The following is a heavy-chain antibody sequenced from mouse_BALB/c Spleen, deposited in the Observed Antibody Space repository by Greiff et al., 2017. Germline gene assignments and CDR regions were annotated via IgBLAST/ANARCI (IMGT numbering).Heavy chain of an antibody. J-gene: IGHJ2*01. CDR1: GFAFSSYD. CDR2: ISSGGGST. V-gene: IGHV5-12-1*01. D-gene: IGHD2-4*01. Sequence: EVKLMESGGGLVKPGGSLKLSCAASGFAFSSYDMSWVRQTPEKRLEWVAYISSGGGSTYYPDTVKGRFTIFRDNAKNTLYLQMSSLKSEDTAMYYCERQDYYDYDRESLDYWGQGTTLTVSS. CDR3: ERQDYYDYDRESLDY.